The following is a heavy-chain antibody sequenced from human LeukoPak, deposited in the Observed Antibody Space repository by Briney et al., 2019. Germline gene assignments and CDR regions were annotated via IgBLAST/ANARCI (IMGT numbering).Heavy chain of an antibody. CDR3: ARGLYKNGWYYFDY. CDR2: LSYDGSNK. V-gene: IGHV3-33*01. Sequence: PGGSLRLSCAASGFTFSGYGIRWVRQAPGKGLEWVAFLSYDGSNKFYADSVKGRFTISRDNSENTLHLQMNSLKDEDTAVYYCARGLYKNGWYYFDYWGQGTLVTVSS. CDR1: GFTFSGYG. J-gene: IGHJ4*02. D-gene: IGHD6-19*01.